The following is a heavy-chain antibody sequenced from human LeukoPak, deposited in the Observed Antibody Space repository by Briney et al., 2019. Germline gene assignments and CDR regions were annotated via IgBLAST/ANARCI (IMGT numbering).Heavy chain of an antibody. V-gene: IGHV1-69*05. CDR1: GGTFSSYA. D-gene: IGHD3-3*01. Sequence: GSSVKVSCKASGGTFSSYAISWVRQAPGQGLEWMGGIIPIFGTANYAQKFQGRVTITTDESTSTAYMELSSLRSEDTAVYYCASSSDFSSSPNYYYYYYMDVWGKGTTVTVSS. CDR3: ASSSDFSSSPNYYYYYYMDV. J-gene: IGHJ6*03. CDR2: IIPIFGTA.